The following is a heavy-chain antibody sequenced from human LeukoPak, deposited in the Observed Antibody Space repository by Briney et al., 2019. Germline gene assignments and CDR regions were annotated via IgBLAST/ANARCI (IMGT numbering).Heavy chain of an antibody. CDR3: AKSHSSGWYEVGTAIDY. CDR1: GFTFDDYA. Sequence: PGRSLRLSCAASGFTFDDYAMHWVRQAPGKGLEWVSGISWNSGSIGYADSVKGRFIISRDNAKNSLYLQMNSLRAEDMALYYCAKSHSSGWYEVGTAIDYWGQGTLLTVSS. CDR2: ISWNSGSI. J-gene: IGHJ4*02. V-gene: IGHV3-9*03. D-gene: IGHD6-19*01.